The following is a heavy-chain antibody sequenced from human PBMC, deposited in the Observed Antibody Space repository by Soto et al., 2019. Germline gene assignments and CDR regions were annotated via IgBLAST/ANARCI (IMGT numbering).Heavy chain of an antibody. D-gene: IGHD4-17*01. Sequence: EVQLLESGGGLVQPGGSLRLSCAASGFTFSSYDMTWVRQAPGKGLEWVSSITGSGYTYYADSVKGRFPISRDNSKNTLCLQMNSLRAEDTAVYYCAKKRPEATVTSPGNYFDYWGQGTLVTVSS. CDR1: GFTFSSYD. J-gene: IGHJ4*02. V-gene: IGHV3-23*01. CDR3: AKKRPEATVTSPGNYFDY. CDR2: ITGSGYT.